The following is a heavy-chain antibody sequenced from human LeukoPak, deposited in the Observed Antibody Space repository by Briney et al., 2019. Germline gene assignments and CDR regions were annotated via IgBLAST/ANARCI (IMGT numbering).Heavy chain of an antibody. CDR3: AREGNNDRSFDY. J-gene: IGHJ4*02. V-gene: IGHV1-2*02. Sequence: ASVKVSCKASGYTFTGYYMHWVRQAPGQGLEWMGWINPNSGGTNYAQKFQGRVTMTRDTSISTAYMELSGLRSDDTAVYYCAREGNNDRSFDYWGQGTLVTVSS. CDR1: GYTFTGYY. D-gene: IGHD2-8*01. CDR2: INPNSGGT.